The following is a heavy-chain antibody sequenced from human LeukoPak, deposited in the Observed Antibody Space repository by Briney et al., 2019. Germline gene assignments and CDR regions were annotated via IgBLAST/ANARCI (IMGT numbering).Heavy chain of an antibody. V-gene: IGHV5-51*01. CDR1: GYSFISYW. D-gene: IGHD2-8*01. J-gene: IGHJ4*02. Sequence: GESLKISCKGSGYSFISYWIVWVRQMPGKGLEWMGIIYPGDSDTRYSPSFQGQVTISADKSITTAYLQWSSLKASDTAMYYCARHARYCSNGVCYVDYWGQGTLVTVSS. CDR3: ARHARYCSNGVCYVDY. CDR2: IYPGDSDT.